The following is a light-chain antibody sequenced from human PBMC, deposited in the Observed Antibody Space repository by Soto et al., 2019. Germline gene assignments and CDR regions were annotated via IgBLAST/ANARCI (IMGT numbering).Light chain of an antibody. Sequence: QSVLTQPPSASGTPGQRVTISCSGSSSNIGSNTVNWYQHLPGTAPKLLIYSNNQRPSGVPDRFSGSKSGTSASLAIRGPQSEDGHDYNCAAWDDGLKGGVFGGGPKLTVL. CDR3: AAWDDGLKGGV. CDR1: SSNIGSNT. J-gene: IGLJ3*02. V-gene: IGLV1-44*01. CDR2: SNN.